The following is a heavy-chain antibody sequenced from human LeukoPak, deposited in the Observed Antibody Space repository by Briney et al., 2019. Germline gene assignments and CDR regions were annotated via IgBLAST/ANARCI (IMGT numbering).Heavy chain of an antibody. CDR3: AKRYCSGPTCQASPIDF. D-gene: IGHD2-2*01. J-gene: IGHJ4*02. Sequence: GGSLRLSCADSGFTVSSNYMSWVRQAPGKGLEWVSIIYSGGSTYYADSVRGRFTISRDNSKNTLYLLMNSLRAEDTAVYYCAKRYCSGPTCQASPIDFWGQGTLVTVSS. CDR1: GFTVSSNY. CDR2: IYSGGST. V-gene: IGHV3-66*01.